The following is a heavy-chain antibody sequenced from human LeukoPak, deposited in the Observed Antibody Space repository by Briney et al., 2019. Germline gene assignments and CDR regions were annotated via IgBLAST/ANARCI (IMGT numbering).Heavy chain of an antibody. CDR3: AKDKSAMVRGVGDAFDI. CDR2: ISWNSGST. J-gene: IGHJ3*02. CDR1: GFTFSSYS. Sequence: GGSLRLSCAASGFTFSSYSMNWVRQAPGKGLEWVSGISWNSGSTGYADSVKGRFTISRDNAKNSLYLQMNSLRAEGTALYYCAKDKSAMVRGVGDAFDIWGQGTMVTVSS. D-gene: IGHD3-10*01. V-gene: IGHV3-9*01.